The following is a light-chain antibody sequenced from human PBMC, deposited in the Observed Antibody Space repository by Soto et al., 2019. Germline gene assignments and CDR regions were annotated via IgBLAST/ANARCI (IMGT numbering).Light chain of an antibody. V-gene: IGKV3-15*01. CDR1: QSISGT. CDR3: QQYNNWPWT. CDR2: GAS. J-gene: IGKJ1*01. Sequence: EIVMTQSPATLSVSPGAMSTLSGGASQSISGTLAWYQQKPGQAPRLLIYGASTRATSFPARFSGSGSGTDFTLTISSLQSEDFAVYYCQQYNNWPWTFGQGTKVDIK.